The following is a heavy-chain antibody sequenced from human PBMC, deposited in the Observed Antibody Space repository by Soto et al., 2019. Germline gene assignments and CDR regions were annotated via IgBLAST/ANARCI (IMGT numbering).Heavy chain of an antibody. Sequence: SETLSLTCTVSGHSLSSRGYYWSWIRQHPGKGLEWVGYIYFTGTTLYNPSLKSRLAISVDTSKNQFSLKLTSVTAADTAVYYCARDWGSSGWPNWGQGVLVTVSS. J-gene: IGHJ4*02. V-gene: IGHV4-31*03. CDR2: IYFTGTT. D-gene: IGHD6-19*01. CDR1: GHSLSSRGYY. CDR3: ARDWGSSGWPN.